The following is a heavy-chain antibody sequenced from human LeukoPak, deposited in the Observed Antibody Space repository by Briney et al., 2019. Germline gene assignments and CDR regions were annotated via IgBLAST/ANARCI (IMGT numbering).Heavy chain of an antibody. J-gene: IGHJ5*02. V-gene: IGHV3-23*01. CDR3: ARDSFGEAPHVRPQEHNWFDP. Sequence: AGGSLRLSCAASGFTFDDYGMSWVRQAPGKGLEWVSSISGSSDNTNYADSVKGRFTISGDNSKNTLYLQMNSLRAEDTAVYYCARDSFGEAPHVRPQEHNWFDPWGQGTLVTVSS. CDR2: ISGSSDNT. D-gene: IGHD2/OR15-2a*01. CDR1: GFTFDDYG.